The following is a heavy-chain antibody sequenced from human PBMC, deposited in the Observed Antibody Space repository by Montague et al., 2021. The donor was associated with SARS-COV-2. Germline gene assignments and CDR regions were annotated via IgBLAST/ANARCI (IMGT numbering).Heavy chain of an antibody. CDR3: ARGGGYSGYALAY. D-gene: IGHD5-12*01. CDR1: GDSINNYY. V-gene: IGHV4-59*01. CDR2: IYYSGGANYYPSRGT. J-gene: IGHJ4*02. Sequence: SETRSLTCTVSGDSINNYYWSWIRQSPGKGLEYIGYIYYSGGANYYPSRGTNYNPSFESRVAISLDTSKNQFPLNLSSVTTADTAVYYCARGGGYSGYALAYWGQGTLVTVSS.